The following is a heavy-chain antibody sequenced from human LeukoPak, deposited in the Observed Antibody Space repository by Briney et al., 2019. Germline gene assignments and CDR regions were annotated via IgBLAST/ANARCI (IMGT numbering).Heavy chain of an antibody. D-gene: IGHD6-19*01. Sequence: AGGSLRLSCAASGFTFSGSAMHWVRQASGKGREWVGRIRSKANSYATAYAASVKGRFTISRDDSKNTAYLQMNSLKTEDTAVYCCIGWTYYYYYYMDVWGKGTTVTVSS. CDR1: GFTFSGSA. CDR3: IGWTYYYYYYMDV. V-gene: IGHV3-73*01. CDR2: IRSKANSYAT. J-gene: IGHJ6*03.